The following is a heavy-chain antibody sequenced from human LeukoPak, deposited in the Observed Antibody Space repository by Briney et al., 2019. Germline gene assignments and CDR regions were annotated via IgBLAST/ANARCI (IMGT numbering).Heavy chain of an antibody. CDR2: ITGDGSTP. V-gene: IGHV3-64*01. CDR3: ARVGFSGYDS. Sequence: GGSLRLSCATSGFVFSNYAMNWVRQAPGKGLEYVSVITGDGSTPYYANSVKGRFTISRDNSRNTLYLQMGSLRSEDMAVYYCARVGFSGYDSWGQGTLVTVSS. J-gene: IGHJ5*02. CDR1: GFVFSNYA. D-gene: IGHD5-12*01.